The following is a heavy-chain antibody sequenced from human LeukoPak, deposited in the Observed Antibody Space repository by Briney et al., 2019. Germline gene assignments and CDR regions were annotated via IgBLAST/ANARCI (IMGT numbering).Heavy chain of an antibody. CDR2: ISSSGGST. Sequence: PGGSLRLSCAASGFTFTTYAMHWVRQAPGKGLEYVSAISSSGGSTFYANSVKGRFTIPRDNLKNTLYLQMGSLRAEDMALYYCVRRAPGFSSGWLDYWGQGTLVTVSS. J-gene: IGHJ4*02. D-gene: IGHD6-19*01. V-gene: IGHV3-64*01. CDR1: GFTFTTYA. CDR3: VRRAPGFSSGWLDY.